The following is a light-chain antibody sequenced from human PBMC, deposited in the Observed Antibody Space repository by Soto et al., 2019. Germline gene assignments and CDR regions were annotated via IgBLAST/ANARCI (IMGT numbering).Light chain of an antibody. J-gene: IGKJ1*01. V-gene: IGKV3-15*01. Sequence: EIVMTQSPATLSVSPGERATLSCRASQSVGSNLAWYQQKPGQAPRLLIYGPSTLATGIPARFSGSGSGTEFTLPFSSLQSEDFAIYFCQQYNNWPPDRTFGQGTKVEI. CDR3: QQYNNWPPDRT. CDR1: QSVGSN. CDR2: GPS.